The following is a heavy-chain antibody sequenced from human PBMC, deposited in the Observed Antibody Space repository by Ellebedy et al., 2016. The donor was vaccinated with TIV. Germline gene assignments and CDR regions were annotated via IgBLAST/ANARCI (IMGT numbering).Heavy chain of an antibody. CDR3: ARDQRDGHNFFDY. CDR1: GYTFTSYA. J-gene: IGHJ4*02. Sequence: AASVTVSCKASGYTFTSYAMHWVRQAPGQRLEWMGWINAGNGNTKYSQKFQGRVTITRDTSASTAYMELSSLRSEDTAVYYCARDQRDGHNFFDYWGQGTLVTVSS. CDR2: INAGNGNT. D-gene: IGHD5-24*01. V-gene: IGHV1-3*01.